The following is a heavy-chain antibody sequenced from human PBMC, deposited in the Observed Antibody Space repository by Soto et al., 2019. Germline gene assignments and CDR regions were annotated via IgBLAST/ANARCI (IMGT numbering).Heavy chain of an antibody. J-gene: IGHJ5*02. V-gene: IGHV1-69*08. CDR1: GGTFSSYT. Sequence: QVQLVQSGAEVKKPGSSVKVSCKASGGTFSSYTIGWVRQAPGQGLEWMGRIIPILGIANYAQKFQGRVTITADKSTSTAYMELSSLRSEDTAVYYCAREWERYYGSGSYGLDPWGQGTLVTVSS. CDR3: AREWERYYGSGSYGLDP. CDR2: IIPILGIA. D-gene: IGHD3-10*01.